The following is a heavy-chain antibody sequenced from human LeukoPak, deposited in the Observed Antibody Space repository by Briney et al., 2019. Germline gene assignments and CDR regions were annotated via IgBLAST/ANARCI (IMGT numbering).Heavy chain of an antibody. Sequence: PSETLSLTCTVSGRSISSYYWSWIRHPPGKGLEGIGYIYYSGSTNYNPSLKSRVTISVDTSKNQFSLKLSSVTAADTAVYYCARSYYDSSGYYPLGDVWGRGTTVTVSS. CDR1: GRSISSYY. V-gene: IGHV4-59*01. CDR3: ARSYYDSSGYYPLGDV. J-gene: IGHJ6*04. CDR2: IYYSGST. D-gene: IGHD3-22*01.